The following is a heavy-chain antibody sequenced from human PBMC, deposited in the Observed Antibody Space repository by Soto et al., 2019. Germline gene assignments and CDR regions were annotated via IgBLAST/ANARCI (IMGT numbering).Heavy chain of an antibody. J-gene: IGHJ4*02. V-gene: IGHV1-8*01. D-gene: IGHD1-26*01. CDR1: GYTFTSYD. Sequence: QVQLVQSGAEVKKPGAAVKVSCKASGYTFTSYDIHWVRQATGQGLEWMGWMNPYTANTGSAQTFQGRVSMTRDTSISTAYMELSSLRSEDTAVYYCARVLTVRRGSGSDYWGQGTLVTVSS. CDR2: MNPYTANT. CDR3: ARVLTVRRGSGSDY.